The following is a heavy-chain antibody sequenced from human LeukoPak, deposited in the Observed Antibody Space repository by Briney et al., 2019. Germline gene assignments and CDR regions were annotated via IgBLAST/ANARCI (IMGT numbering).Heavy chain of an antibody. CDR1: GYSFTNYW. V-gene: IGHV5-51*01. J-gene: IGHJ4*02. Sequence: GESLKISCKGSGYSFTNYWIGWVRQMPGKGLEWMGIIYPGDSDTRYSPSFQGQVTISADKSISTAYLQWSSLKASDTAMYYCARTRGASIAAAGYYLDYWGQGTLVTVSS. D-gene: IGHD6-13*01. CDR2: IYPGDSDT. CDR3: ARTRGASIAAAGYYLDY.